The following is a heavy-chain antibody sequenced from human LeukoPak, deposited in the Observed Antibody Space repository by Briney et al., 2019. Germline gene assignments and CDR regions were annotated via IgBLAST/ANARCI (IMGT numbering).Heavy chain of an antibody. CDR1: GYTLTELS. D-gene: IGHD3-9*01. CDR3: VHYDILTDNFDY. J-gene: IGHJ4*02. CDR2: FDPEDGET. V-gene: IGHV1-24*01. Sequence: ASVKVSCKVSGYTLTELSMHWVRQAPGKGLEWMGGFDPEDGETIYAQKFQGRVTMTEDTSTDTAYMELSSLRSEDTAVYYCVHYDILTDNFDYWCQGTLVTVSS.